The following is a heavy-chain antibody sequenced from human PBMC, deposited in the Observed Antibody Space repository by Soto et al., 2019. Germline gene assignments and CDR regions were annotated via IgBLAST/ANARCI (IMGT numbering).Heavy chain of an antibody. J-gene: IGHJ4*01. CDR2: INVANGNT. V-gene: IGHV1-3*05. Sequence: QVQLVQSGAEKTKPGASVKVSCKASGYTFIRSAMHWVRQAPGQRLEWMGWINVANGNTKYSQQFQGRVTITRDTSATTAYMALSSLTSEDTAVSYCARGNLWSGYPYYFDYWGHGTLVTVSS. CDR1: GYTFIRSA. CDR3: ARGNLWSGYPYYFDY. D-gene: IGHD3-3*01.